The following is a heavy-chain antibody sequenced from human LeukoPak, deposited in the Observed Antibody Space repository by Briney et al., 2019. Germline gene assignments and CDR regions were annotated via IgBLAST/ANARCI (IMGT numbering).Heavy chain of an antibody. D-gene: IGHD3-22*01. CDR2: ISGSGGST. V-gene: IGHV3-23*01. J-gene: IGHJ6*02. CDR3: AKDGFPSSGYYLYCYYYGMDV. Sequence: PGGSLRLSCAASGFTFSSYAMSWVRQAPGKELEWVSAISGSGGSTYYADSVKGRFTISRDNSKNTLYLQMNGLRAEDTAVYYCAKDGFPSSGYYLYCYYYGMDVWGQGTTVTVSS. CDR1: GFTFSSYA.